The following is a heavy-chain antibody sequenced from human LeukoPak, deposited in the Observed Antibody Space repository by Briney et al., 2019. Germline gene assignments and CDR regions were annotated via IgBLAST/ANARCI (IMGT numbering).Heavy chain of an antibody. V-gene: IGHV1-2*02. D-gene: IGHD3-22*01. J-gene: IGHJ4*02. CDR2: INPNSGGT. Sequence: ASVKVSCKASGYTFTGYYMHWVRLAPGQGLEWMGWINPNSGGTNYAQKFQGRVTMTRDTSISTAYMELSRLRSDDTAVYYCARGGDSSGYYLEQFDYWGQGTLVTVSS. CDR1: GYTFTGYY. CDR3: ARGGDSSGYYLEQFDY.